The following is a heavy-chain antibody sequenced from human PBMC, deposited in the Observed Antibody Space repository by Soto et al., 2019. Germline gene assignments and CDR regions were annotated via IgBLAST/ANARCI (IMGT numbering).Heavy chain of an antibody. J-gene: IGHJ6*02. Sequence: PSDTLSLAFIISGCSISAYYWSWIRQPPGKGLEWIGYMYNTGSTVYNPSFKSRVTILVDTSKNQFSLKLNSVTAADTAVYYCARDLWGYCGTDCYPLDVWGQGTTVTVS. V-gene: IGHV4-59*01. D-gene: IGHD2-21*02. CDR1: GCSISAYY. CDR2: MYNTGST. CDR3: ARDLWGYCGTDCYPLDV.